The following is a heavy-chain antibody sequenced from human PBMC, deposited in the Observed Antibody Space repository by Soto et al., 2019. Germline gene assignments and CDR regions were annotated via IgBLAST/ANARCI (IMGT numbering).Heavy chain of an antibody. CDR1: GFTFSSYS. J-gene: IGHJ4*02. D-gene: IGHD5-18*01. CDR2: ISSSSSTI. Sequence: GGSLRLSCAASGFTFSSYSMNWVRQAPGKGLEWVSYISSSSSTIYYADSVKGRFTISRDNAKNSLYLQMNSLRDEDTAVYYCASDRPRGYSYVNFDYWGQGTLVTVSS. CDR3: ASDRPRGYSYVNFDY. V-gene: IGHV3-48*02.